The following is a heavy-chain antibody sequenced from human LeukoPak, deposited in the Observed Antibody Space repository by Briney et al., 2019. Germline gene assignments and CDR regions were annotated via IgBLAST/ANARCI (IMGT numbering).Heavy chain of an antibody. CDR1: GYTFTGYY. V-gene: IGHV1-2*02. Sequence: ASVKVSCKASGYTFTGYYMHWVRQAPGQGLEWMGWINPNSGGTNYAQKFQGRVTMTRDTSISTAYMELSRLRSDDTAVYYCARGLDSSGYYYVTRGNNWFDPWGQETLVTVSS. D-gene: IGHD3-22*01. CDR3: ARGLDSSGYYYVTRGNNWFDP. J-gene: IGHJ5*02. CDR2: INPNSGGT.